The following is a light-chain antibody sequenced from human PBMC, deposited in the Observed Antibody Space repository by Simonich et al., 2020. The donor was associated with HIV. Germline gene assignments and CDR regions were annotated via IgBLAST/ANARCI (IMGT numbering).Light chain of an antibody. CDR1: QSISSW. J-gene: IGKJ3*01. V-gene: IGKV1-5*03. CDR3: QQYNSYPIT. Sequence: DIQMTRSPSTLSASVGDRVTITCRASQSISSWLAWYQQKPGKAPKLLIYKASSLESGVPSRFSGSGSGTEFTLTISSLQPDDFATYYCQQYNSYPITFGPGTKVDIK. CDR2: KAS.